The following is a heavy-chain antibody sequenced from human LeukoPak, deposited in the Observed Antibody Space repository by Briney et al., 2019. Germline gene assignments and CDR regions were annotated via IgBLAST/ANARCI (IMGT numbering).Heavy chain of an antibody. CDR3: ARDRGVRIQLWSHYYYYGMDV. J-gene: IGHJ6*02. V-gene: IGHV1-69*13. CDR1: GGTFSSYA. Sequence: SVKVSCKASGGTFSSYAISWVRRAPGQGLEWMGGIITIFGTANYAQKFQGRVTITADESTSTAYMELSSLRSEDTAVYYCARDRGVRIQLWSHYYYYGMDVWGQGTTVTVSS. CDR2: IITIFGTA. D-gene: IGHD5-18*01.